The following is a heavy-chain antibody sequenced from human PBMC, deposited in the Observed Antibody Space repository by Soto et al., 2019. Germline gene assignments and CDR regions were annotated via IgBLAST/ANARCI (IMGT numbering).Heavy chain of an antibody. CDR1: GFTFSSYA. D-gene: IGHD3-22*01. CDR2: LSGSGDST. V-gene: IGHV3-23*01. J-gene: IGHJ1*01. CDR3: AKAQYYDSSGYPEYFHH. Sequence: GGSLRLSCAASGFTFSSYAMSWVRQAPGKGLEWVSALSGSGDSTYYADSVKGRFTISRDNSKNTLYLQMNSLSAEDTAVYYCAKAQYYDSSGYPEYFHHWGQGTLVTVSS.